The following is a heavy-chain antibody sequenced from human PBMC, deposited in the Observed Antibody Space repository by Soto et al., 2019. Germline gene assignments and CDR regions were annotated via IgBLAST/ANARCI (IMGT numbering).Heavy chain of an antibody. CDR1: GGTFSSYA. V-gene: IGHV1-69*06. D-gene: IGHD1-26*01. Sequence: ASVKVPCKASGGTFSSYAISWVRQAPGQGLEWMGGIIPIFGTANYAQKFQGRVTITADKSTSTAYMELSSLRSEDTAVYYCARGMSGSTYYFDYWGQGTLVTVSS. J-gene: IGHJ4*02. CDR2: IIPIFGTA. CDR3: ARGMSGSTYYFDY.